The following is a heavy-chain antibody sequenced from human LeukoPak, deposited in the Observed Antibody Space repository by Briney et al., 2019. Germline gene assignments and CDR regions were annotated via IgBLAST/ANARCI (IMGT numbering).Heavy chain of an antibody. J-gene: IGHJ6*03. CDR1: GGSISSSSYY. CDR3: ARRTRYYYYMDV. V-gene: IGHV4-39*01. Sequence: NASETLSLTCTVSGGSISSSSYYWGWIRQPPGKGLEWIGSIYYSGSTYYNPSLKSRVTISVDTSKNQFSLKLSSVTAADTAVYYRARRTRYYYYMDVWGKGTTVTVSS. CDR2: IYYSGST.